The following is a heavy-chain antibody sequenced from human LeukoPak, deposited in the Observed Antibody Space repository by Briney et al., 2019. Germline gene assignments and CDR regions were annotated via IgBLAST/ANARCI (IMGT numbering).Heavy chain of an antibody. CDR1: GFTFSSYG. V-gene: IGHV3-30*02. CDR2: IRYDGSNK. D-gene: IGHD5-12*01. Sequence: GRSLRLSCGASGFTFSSYGMYWVRQAPGKGLEWVAFIRYDGSNKYYADSVKGRFTISRDNSKNTLYLQMNSLRAEDTAVYYCAKDYGYALDYWGQGTLVTVSS. J-gene: IGHJ4*02. CDR3: AKDYGYALDY.